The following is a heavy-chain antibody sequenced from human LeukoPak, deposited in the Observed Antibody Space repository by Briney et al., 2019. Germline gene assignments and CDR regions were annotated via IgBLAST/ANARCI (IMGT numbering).Heavy chain of an antibody. D-gene: IGHD6-13*01. CDR1: GGSFSGYY. V-gene: IGHV4-34*01. Sequence: SETLFLTCAVYGGSFSGYYWSWIRQPPGKGLEWIGEINHSGSTNYNPSLKSRVTISVDTSKNQFSLKLSSVTAADTAVYYCARTPILDYSSSWPFDYWGQGTLVTVSS. CDR3: ARTPILDYSSSWPFDY. J-gene: IGHJ4*02. CDR2: INHSGST.